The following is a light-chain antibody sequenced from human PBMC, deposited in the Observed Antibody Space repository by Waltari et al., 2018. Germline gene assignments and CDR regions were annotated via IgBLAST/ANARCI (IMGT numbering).Light chain of an antibody. CDR3: AAWDDSLSGYV. Sequence: QSVLTQPPSASGTPGQRVTISCSGSSSNIGSNYVYWYQQLTGTAPKLLIYRNNQRPSGVPSLFSGSKYGTSASLAISGLRSEDEADYYCAAWDDSLSGYVFGTGTKVTVL. CDR1: SSNIGSNY. V-gene: IGLV1-47*01. CDR2: RNN. J-gene: IGLJ1*01.